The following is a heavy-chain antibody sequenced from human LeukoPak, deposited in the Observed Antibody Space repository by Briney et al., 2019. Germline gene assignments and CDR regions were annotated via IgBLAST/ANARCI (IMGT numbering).Heavy chain of an antibody. V-gene: IGHV1-69*13. CDR1: GGTFRSYA. CDR2: IIPIFGTA. D-gene: IGHD1-14*01. CDR3: ARALNSNPPDY. Sequence: SVKVSCKTSGGTFRSYAISCVRQAPVHGVEWMGGIIPIFGTAHYAQKFQGGVMFTADASTRTAYIGRSSVRSERTAVYYCARALNSNPPDYGRQGTRVTVPS. J-gene: IGHJ4*02.